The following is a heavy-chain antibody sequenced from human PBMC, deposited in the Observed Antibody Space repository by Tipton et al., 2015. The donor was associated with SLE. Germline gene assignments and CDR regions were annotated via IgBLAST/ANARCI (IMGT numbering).Heavy chain of an antibody. J-gene: IGHJ6*03. CDR1: GGSISNFY. D-gene: IGHD3-3*01. Sequence: TLSLTCTVSGGSISNFYYSWIRQPPGKGLEWIGYSYYGRTTNYNPSLKSRVTISIDTSRNQLSLKVTSVTAADTAVYYCARDYYDFWRGYSYYMDVWGKGTTVTVSS. CDR2: SYYGRTT. V-gene: IGHV4-59*12. CDR3: ARDYYDFWRGYSYYMDV.